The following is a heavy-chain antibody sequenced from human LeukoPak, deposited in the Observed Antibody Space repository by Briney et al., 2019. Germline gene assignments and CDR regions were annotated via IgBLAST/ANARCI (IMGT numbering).Heavy chain of an antibody. D-gene: IGHD3-10*01. CDR1: GGSFSGYY. V-gene: IGHV4-34*01. J-gene: IGHJ5*02. CDR2: INHSGST. CDR3: ARRYGSGRSPNRWFDP. Sequence: PSETLSLTCAVDGGSFSGYYWSWIRQPPGKGLEWIGEINHSGSTNYNPSLKSRVTISVDTSKNQFSLKLSSVTAADTAVYYCARRYGSGRSPNRWFDPWGQGTLVTVSS.